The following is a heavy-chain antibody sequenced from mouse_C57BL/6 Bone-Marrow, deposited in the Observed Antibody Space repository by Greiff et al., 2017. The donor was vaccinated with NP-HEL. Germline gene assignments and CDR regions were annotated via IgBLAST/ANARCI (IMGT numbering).Heavy chain of an antibody. D-gene: IGHD1-1*01. Sequence: VQLQQSGTVLARPGASVKMSCKTSGYTFTSYWMHWVKQRPGQGLEWIGAIYPGNSDTSYNQKFKGKAKLTADTSASTAYMELSSLTNEDSAVYYCTPYGSFAYWGQGTLVTVSA. CDR2: IYPGNSDT. CDR3: TPYGSFAY. V-gene: IGHV1-5*01. CDR1: GYTFTSYW. J-gene: IGHJ3*01.